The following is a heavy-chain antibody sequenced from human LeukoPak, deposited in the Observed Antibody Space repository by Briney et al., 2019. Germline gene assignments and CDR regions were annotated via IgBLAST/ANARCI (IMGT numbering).Heavy chain of an antibody. D-gene: IGHD3-3*01. CDR1: GGSFSGYY. CDR3: ARGHAGITIFGPPRIYGMDV. V-gene: IGHV4-34*01. Sequence: SETLSLTCAVYGGSFSGYYWSWIRQPPGEGLEWVGEINHRGSTNYNPSLKSRVTISVDTSKNQFSLKLSSVTAADTAVYYCARGHAGITIFGPPRIYGMDVWGQGTTVTVSS. J-gene: IGHJ6*02. CDR2: INHRGST.